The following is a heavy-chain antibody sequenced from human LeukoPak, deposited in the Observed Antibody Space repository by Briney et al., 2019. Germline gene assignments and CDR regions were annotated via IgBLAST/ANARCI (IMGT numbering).Heavy chain of an antibody. J-gene: IGHJ5*02. CDR1: GYTFTGYY. D-gene: IGHD3-3*01. Sequence: ASVKVSCKASGYTFTGYYMHWVRQAPGQGLEWMGWINTNTGNPTYAQGFTGRFVFSLDASVSTAYPQISSLKAEDTAVYYCARDQDDFWSGYYRWLYWFDPWGQGTLVTVSS. CDR2: INTNTGNP. V-gene: IGHV7-4-1*02. CDR3: ARDQDDFWSGYYRWLYWFDP.